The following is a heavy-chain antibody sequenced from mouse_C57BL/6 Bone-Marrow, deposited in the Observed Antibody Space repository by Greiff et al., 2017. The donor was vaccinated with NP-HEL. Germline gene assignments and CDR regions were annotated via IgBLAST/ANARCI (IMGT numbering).Heavy chain of an antibody. V-gene: IGHV1-55*01. CDR1: GYTFTSYW. J-gene: IGHJ2*01. D-gene: IGHD3-2*02. CDR2: IYPGSGST. Sequence: QVQLQQPGAELVKPGASVKMSCKASGYTFTSYWITWVKQRPGQGLEWIGDIYPGSGSTNYNEKFKSKATLTVDTSSSTAYMQLSSLTSEDSAVYYCARSKGAAQATKGNYFDYWGQGTTLTVSS. CDR3: ARSKGAAQATKGNYFDY.